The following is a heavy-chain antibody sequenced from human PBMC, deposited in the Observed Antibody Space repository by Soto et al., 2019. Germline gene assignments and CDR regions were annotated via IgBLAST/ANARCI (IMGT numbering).Heavy chain of an antibody. Sequence: PGGSLRLSCAASGFTSSTYAMSWVRQAPGKGPEWVSVISSSGATIYYADSVKGRFTISRDNSKNTLYLQMNSLRAEDTAVYYCAKRPGYTNSWYYFDSWGQGTLVTVSS. D-gene: IGHD6-13*01. CDR2: ISSSGATI. CDR1: GFTSSTYA. CDR3: AKRPGYTNSWYYFDS. J-gene: IGHJ4*02. V-gene: IGHV3-23*01.